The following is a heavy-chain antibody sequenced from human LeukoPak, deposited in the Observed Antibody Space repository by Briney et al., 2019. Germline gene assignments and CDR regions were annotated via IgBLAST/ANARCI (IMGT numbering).Heavy chain of an antibody. CDR3: ARTASEYSISWID. V-gene: IGHV4-39*01. J-gene: IGHJ1*01. CDR1: GDSISSGSYY. D-gene: IGHD6-13*01. CDR2: LYSSGNT. Sequence: SETLSLTCSVSGDSISSGSYYWGWIRQTPGKGLEWIGSLYSSGNTYYNPSLKSRVTISVDSSKNQFSLKLTSVTAADTAVYYCARTASEYSISWIDWGQGTLVTVSS.